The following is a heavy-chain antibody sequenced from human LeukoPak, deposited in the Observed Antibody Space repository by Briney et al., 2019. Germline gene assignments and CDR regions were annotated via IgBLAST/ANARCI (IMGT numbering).Heavy chain of an antibody. J-gene: IGHJ4*02. V-gene: IGHV3-23*01. Sequence: GGSLRFSCAASGFTISSDALTWVRLAPGKGLECVSGISGSNTYYAESVKGRFTISRDDSNNMLYLQMNSLRAEDTAVYYCAKRRSRNTGPFDYWGQGTLVTVSP. CDR1: GFTISSDA. CDR2: ISGSNT. D-gene: IGHD5-18*01. CDR3: AKRRSRNTGPFDY.